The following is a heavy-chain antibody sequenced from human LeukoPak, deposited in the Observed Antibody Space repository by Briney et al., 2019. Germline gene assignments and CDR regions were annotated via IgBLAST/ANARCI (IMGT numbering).Heavy chain of an antibody. V-gene: IGHV3-7*01. J-gene: IGHJ4*02. D-gene: IGHD5-12*01. CDR3: ARDGGYSGYGIYHIDY. CDR2: IKQDGSEK. CDR1: GFTFSSYW. Sequence: GGSLRLSCAASGFTFSSYWMSWVRQAPGKGLEWVANIKQDGSEKYYVDSVKGRFTISRDNAKNSLYLQMNSLRAEDTAVYYCARDGGYSGYGIYHIDYWAQETLVTVSS.